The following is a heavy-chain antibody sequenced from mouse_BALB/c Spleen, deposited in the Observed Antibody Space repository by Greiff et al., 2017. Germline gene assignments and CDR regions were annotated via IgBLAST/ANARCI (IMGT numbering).Heavy chain of an antibody. CDR1: GYTFTSYT. CDR2: INPSSGYT. CDR3: ARGGTTVVVLYYYAMDY. D-gene: IGHD1-1*01. J-gene: IGHJ4*01. Sequence: QVQLQQSGAELARPGASVKMSCKASGYTFTSYTMHWVKQRPGQGLEWIGYINPSSGYTNYNQKFKDKVTLTADKSSSTAYMQLSSLTSEDSAVYYCARGGTTVVVLYYYAMDYWGQGTSVTVSS. V-gene: IGHV1-4*01.